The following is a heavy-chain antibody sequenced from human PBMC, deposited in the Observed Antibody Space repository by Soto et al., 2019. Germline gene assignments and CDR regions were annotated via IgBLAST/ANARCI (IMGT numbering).Heavy chain of an antibody. Sequence: SQTLSLTCAISGDSVSSNSAAWKWIRQSPSRGLEWLGRTYYRSKWNNDYALSVKRRITINPDTPKNQVSLHLYSVTPEDTAVYYCTGITSFRGMDVWGQGTPVTVSS. V-gene: IGHV6-1*01. CDR3: TGITSFRGMDV. CDR2: TYYRSKWNN. CDR1: GDSVSSNSAA. J-gene: IGHJ6*02. D-gene: IGHD3-10*01.